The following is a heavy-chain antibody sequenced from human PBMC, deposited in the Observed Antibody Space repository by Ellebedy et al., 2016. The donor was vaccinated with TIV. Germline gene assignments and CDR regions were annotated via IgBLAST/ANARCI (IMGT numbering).Heavy chain of an antibody. CDR3: AAGPGMVAGQYYGMDV. D-gene: IGHD6-19*01. CDR2: MNPNSGNT. CDR1: GGTFSSYA. Sequence: ASVKVSCKASGGTFSSYAISWVRQAPGQGLEWMGWMNPNSGNTVYAQKFQGRVTMTRNTSISTAYMELSSLRSEDTAVYYCAAGPGMVAGQYYGMDVWGQGTTVTVSS. V-gene: IGHV1-8*02. J-gene: IGHJ6*02.